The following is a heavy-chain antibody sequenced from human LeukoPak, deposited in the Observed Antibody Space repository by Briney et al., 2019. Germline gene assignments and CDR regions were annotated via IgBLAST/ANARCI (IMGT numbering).Heavy chain of an antibody. CDR2: IYYSGST. J-gene: IGHJ4*01. Sequence: PSETLSLTCTVSGGSISSSSYYWGWIRQPPGKGLEWIGSIYYSGSTYYNPSLKSRVTISVDTSKNQFSLKLSSVTAADTAVYYCARHLKQQLYRGGSYYFDYWGQGTLVTVSS. V-gene: IGHV4-39*07. D-gene: IGHD6-13*01. CDR3: ARHLKQQLYRGGSYYFDY. CDR1: GGSISSSSYY.